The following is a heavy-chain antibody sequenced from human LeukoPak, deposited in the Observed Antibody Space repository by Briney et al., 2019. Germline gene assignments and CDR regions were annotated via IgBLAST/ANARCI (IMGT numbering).Heavy chain of an antibody. Sequence: PSETLSLTCAVSGGSISSGGYSWSWIRQPPGKGLEWIGYIYHSGSTYYNPSLKSRVTISVDRSKNQFSLKLSSVTAADTAVYYCVRGGYSYGYPRYYYGMDVWGQGTTVTVSS. D-gene: IGHD5-18*01. CDR2: IYHSGST. CDR3: VRGGYSYGYPRYYYGMDV. J-gene: IGHJ6*02. V-gene: IGHV4-30-2*01. CDR1: GGSISSGGYS.